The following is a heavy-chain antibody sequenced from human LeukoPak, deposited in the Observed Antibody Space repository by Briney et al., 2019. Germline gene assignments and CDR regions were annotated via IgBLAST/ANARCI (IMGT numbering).Heavy chain of an antibody. Sequence: SETLSLTCAVSGVSFYDYYSSWVRHTPGKGLEWLGEINHSGYTNDSPSLKSRVTLSIDTSRQQFSLNLRSVTVADAGIYYCTRMTTGHDYWGQGTLVTVSS. CDR1: GVSFYDYY. J-gene: IGHJ4*02. CDR2: INHSGYT. D-gene: IGHD4-17*01. CDR3: TRMTTGHDY. V-gene: IGHV4-34*01.